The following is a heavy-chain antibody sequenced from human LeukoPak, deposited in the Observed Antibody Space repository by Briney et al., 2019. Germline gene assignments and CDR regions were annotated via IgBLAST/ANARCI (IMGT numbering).Heavy chain of an antibody. V-gene: IGHV4-59*08. CDR2: ISSSGST. J-gene: IGHJ4*02. Sequence: SETLSLTCTVSGGSISSYYWSWIRQAPGKGLEWIGCISSSGSTNYNPSLKSRVTISVDTSKNQFSLKLTSVSAAGTAVYYCARRGSGGRSFDYWGQGTLVTVSS. D-gene: IGHD3-10*01. CDR3: ARRGSGGRSFDY. CDR1: GGSISSYY.